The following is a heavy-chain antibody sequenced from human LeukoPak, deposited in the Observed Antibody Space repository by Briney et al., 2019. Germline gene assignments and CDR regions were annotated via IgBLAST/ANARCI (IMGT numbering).Heavy chain of an antibody. CDR3: ASSTTGTTWYYYYGMDV. CDR2: IYYSGST. Sequence: PSETLSLTCTVSGGSISSYYWSWIRQPPGKGLERIGYIYYSGSTNYNPSLKSRVTISVDTSKNQFSLKLSSVTAADTAVYYCASSTTGTTWYYYYGMDVWGQGTTVTVSS. D-gene: IGHD1-1*01. V-gene: IGHV4-59*01. CDR1: GGSISSYY. J-gene: IGHJ6*02.